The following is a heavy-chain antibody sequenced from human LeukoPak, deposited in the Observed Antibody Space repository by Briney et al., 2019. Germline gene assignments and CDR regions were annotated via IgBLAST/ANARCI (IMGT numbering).Heavy chain of an antibody. CDR2: IRGSGGST. CDR1: GFTFSSYG. Sequence: PGGTLRLSCVASGFTFSSYGLSWVRQAPGKGLEWVSAIRGSGGSTYYADSVKGRFTISRDNSKNTLYLQMNSLRAEDTAVYYCAKGHSGSGSSFDYWGQGTLVTVSS. J-gene: IGHJ4*02. V-gene: IGHV3-23*01. CDR3: AKGHSGSGSSFDY. D-gene: IGHD3-10*01.